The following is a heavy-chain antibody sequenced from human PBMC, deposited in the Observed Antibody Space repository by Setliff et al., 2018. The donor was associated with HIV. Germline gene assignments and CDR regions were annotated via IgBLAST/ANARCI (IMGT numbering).Heavy chain of an antibody. CDR1: GDPMSTYY. CDR2: IHNSGTT. J-gene: IGHJ5*02. D-gene: IGHD3-10*01. V-gene: IGHV4-4*07. CDR3: ASGGYYGSGSYYGGWFDP. Sequence: SETLSLTCSLSGDPMSTYYWSWIRQTAGKGLEWIGRIHNSGTTNYNPSLKSRVTISVDTSKNQFSLKLSSVTAADTAVYYCASGGYYGSGSYYGGWFDPWGQGTRVTVSS.